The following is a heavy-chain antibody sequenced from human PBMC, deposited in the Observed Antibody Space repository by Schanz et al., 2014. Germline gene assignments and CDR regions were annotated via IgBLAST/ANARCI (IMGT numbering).Heavy chain of an antibody. J-gene: IGHJ6*02. Sequence: EVQLLESGGGLVQPGGSLRLSCATSGLNFDYYGMNWVRQAPGKGLEWVSTISGSGGDTYPADSVKGRFTISRDNSKNTLYLQMNSLRPDDTAVYYCAKALKPYIASRNGLDVWGHGTTVTDSS. D-gene: IGHD3-16*01. CDR3: AKALKPYIASRNGLDV. CDR2: ISGSGGDT. CDR1: GLNFDYYG. V-gene: IGHV3-23*01.